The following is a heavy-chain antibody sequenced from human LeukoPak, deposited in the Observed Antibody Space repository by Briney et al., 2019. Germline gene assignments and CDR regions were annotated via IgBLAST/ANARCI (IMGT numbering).Heavy chain of an antibody. D-gene: IGHD1-14*01. V-gene: IGHV3-30-3*01. J-gene: IGHJ4*02. CDR2: ISYDGDNE. Sequence: GGSLRLSCAASGFTFSNFAMHWVRQAPGKGLEWVAVISYDGDNEYYADSVKGQFTISRDNSKDRLYLQMNSLRPEDTAMYYCARVAGPTGGYWGQGTLVTVSS. CDR1: GFTFSNFA. CDR3: ARVAGPTGGY.